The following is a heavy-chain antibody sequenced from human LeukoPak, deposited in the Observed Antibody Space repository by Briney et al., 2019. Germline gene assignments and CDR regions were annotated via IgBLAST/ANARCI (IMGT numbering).Heavy chain of an antibody. CDR1: GFTFSTYA. V-gene: IGHV3-23*01. J-gene: IGHJ4*02. CDR3: ARGFLGGTDQYFDS. Sequence: PGGSLRLSCAASGFTFSTYAMNWVRQAPAKGLEWVSTIGGGGPTTDYADSVKDRFTTSRDNSNNTLYLQMNSLRAEDTAVYFCARGFLGGTDQYFDSWGQGTLVTVSS. D-gene: IGHD6-19*01. CDR2: IGGGGPTT.